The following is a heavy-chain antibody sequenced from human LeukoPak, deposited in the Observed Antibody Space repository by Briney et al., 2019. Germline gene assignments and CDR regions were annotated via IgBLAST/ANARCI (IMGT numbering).Heavy chain of an antibody. CDR1: GGSFSGYY. CDR3: ARMVRGVRRNWFDP. J-gene: IGHJ5*02. Sequence: SETLSLTCAVYGGSFSGYYWSWLRQPPGKGLEWVGEINHSGSTNYNPSLKSRVTISVDTSKNQFSLKLSSVTASDTAVYYCARMVRGVRRNWFDPWGQGTLVTASS. V-gene: IGHV4-34*01. CDR2: INHSGST. D-gene: IGHD3-10*01.